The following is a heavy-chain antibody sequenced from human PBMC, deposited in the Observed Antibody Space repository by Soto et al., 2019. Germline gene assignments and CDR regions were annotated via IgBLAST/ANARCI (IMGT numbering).Heavy chain of an antibody. J-gene: IGHJ4*02. CDR1: GGSFSGYY. Sequence: SETLSLTCAVYGGSFSGYYWSWIRQPPGKGLEWIGEINHSGSTNYNPSLKSRVTISVDTSKNQFSLKLSSVTAADTAVYYCARVPYSRSSFDYWGQGTLVTVSS. D-gene: IGHD6-6*01. V-gene: IGHV4-34*01. CDR3: ARVPYSRSSFDY. CDR2: INHSGST.